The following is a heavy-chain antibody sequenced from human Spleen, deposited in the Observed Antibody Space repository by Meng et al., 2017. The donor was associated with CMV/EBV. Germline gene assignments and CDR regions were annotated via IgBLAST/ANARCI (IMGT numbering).Heavy chain of an antibody. J-gene: IGHJ6*02. CDR2: INHSGST. D-gene: IGHD3-10*01. CDR3: AIRTGYYYGMDV. CDR1: GGSFSSFY. Sequence: TCAVYGGSFSSFYWSWIRQPPGKGLEWIGEINHSGSTYYNPSLKSPFTISVDKSKNQFSLKLSSVTAADTAVYYCAIRTGYYYGMDVWGQGTTVTVSS. V-gene: IGHV4-34*01.